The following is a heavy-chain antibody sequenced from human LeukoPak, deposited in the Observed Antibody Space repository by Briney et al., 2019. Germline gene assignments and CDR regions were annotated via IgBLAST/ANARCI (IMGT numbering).Heavy chain of an antibody. Sequence: PGGSLRLSCAASGFTFSSYAMHWVRQAAGKGLEWVAVISYDGSNKYYADSVKGRFTICRDNSKNTLYLQMNSLRAEDTAVYYCARDRVGATDYFDYWGQGTLVTVSS. D-gene: IGHD1-26*01. CDR3: ARDRVGATDYFDY. V-gene: IGHV3-30-3*01. CDR1: GFTFSSYA. CDR2: ISYDGSNK. J-gene: IGHJ4*02.